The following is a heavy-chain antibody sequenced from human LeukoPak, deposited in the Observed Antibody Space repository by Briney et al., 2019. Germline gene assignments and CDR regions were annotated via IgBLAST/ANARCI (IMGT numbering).Heavy chain of an antibody. CDR2: INGAYINDAGGT. CDR3: ARDGTGFLHLAF. D-gene: IGHD1-1*01. J-gene: IGHJ4*02. CDR1: GGSISSYY. Sequence: SETLSLTCTVSGGSISSYYWSWIRQPPGKALEWIGYINGAYINDAGGTKYTAALESRVTMSADSAKNQLSLKLSSVTAADTAVYYCARDGTGFLHLAFWGQGILVTVSS. V-gene: IGHV4-59*01.